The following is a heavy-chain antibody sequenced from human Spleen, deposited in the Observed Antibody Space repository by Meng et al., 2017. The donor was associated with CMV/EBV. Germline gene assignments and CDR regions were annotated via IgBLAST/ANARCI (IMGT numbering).Heavy chain of an antibody. CDR3: TKTRNGYGGQDY. CDR1: GFAFGSYT. V-gene: IGHV3-23*01. J-gene: IGHJ4*02. CDR2: VSAIDDST. Sequence: GESLKISCEASGFAFGSYTMTWVRQSAEKGLETVAMVSAIDDSTYYADFVKGRFIISRDNSKNTVSLEMRSLTVEDTAIYYCTKTRNGYGGQDYWGQGALVTVSS. D-gene: IGHD5-12*01.